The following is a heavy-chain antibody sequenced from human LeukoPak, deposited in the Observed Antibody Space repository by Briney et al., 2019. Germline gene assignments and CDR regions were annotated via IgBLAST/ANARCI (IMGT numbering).Heavy chain of an antibody. Sequence: PSETLSLTCAVSGGSISSGGYSWSWIRQPPGKGLEWIGYIYHSGSTYYNPSLKGRVTISVDRSKNQFSLKLSSVTAADTAVYYCARVSRYDRWFDPWGQGTLVTVSS. D-gene: IGHD3-9*01. J-gene: IGHJ5*02. CDR1: GGSISSGGYS. V-gene: IGHV4-30-2*01. CDR3: ARVSRYDRWFDP. CDR2: IYHSGST.